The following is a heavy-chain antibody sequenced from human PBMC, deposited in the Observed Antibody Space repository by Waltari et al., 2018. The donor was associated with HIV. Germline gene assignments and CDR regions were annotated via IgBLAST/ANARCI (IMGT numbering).Heavy chain of an antibody. D-gene: IGHD1-26*01. CDR1: GFIFSSYA. CDR2: ISGSGGST. CDR3: AKEAEAIVGASTGDWFDP. Sequence: EVQLLDSGGDLVHPGGSLRLSCAASGFIFSSYAMTWVRQAPGKGLEWVSAISGSGGSTYYADAVKGRFTISRDNSKNTLYLQMNSLRAEDTAIYYCAKEAEAIVGASTGDWFDPWGQGTLVTVSS. J-gene: IGHJ5*02. V-gene: IGHV3-23*01.